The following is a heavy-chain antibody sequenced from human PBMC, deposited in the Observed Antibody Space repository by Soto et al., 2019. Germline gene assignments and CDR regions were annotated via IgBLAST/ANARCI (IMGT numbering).Heavy chain of an antibody. CDR2: VHSSGGT. J-gene: IGHJ4*02. D-gene: IGHD2-15*01. CDR1: HGSITSGDYF. Sequence: PSETLSLTCTVSHGSITSGDYFWAWIRQPPGKGLEFIGSVHSSGGTYYSPSLKSRASISIDQSKNQFSLKLTSVNAGDTAVYFCASVVVGATRQTGSDHWGQGTLVTVP. CDR3: ASVVVGATRQTGSDH. V-gene: IGHV4-39*01.